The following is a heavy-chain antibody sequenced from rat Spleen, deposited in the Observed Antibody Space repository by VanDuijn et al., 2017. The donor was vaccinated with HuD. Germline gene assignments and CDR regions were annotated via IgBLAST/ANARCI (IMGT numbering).Heavy chain of an antibody. D-gene: IGHD1-1*01. CDR3: ARIYYMDFDY. CDR1: GYSITSGY. CDR2: ISYRGST. Sequence: EVQLQESGPGLVKPSQSLSLTCSVTGYSITSGYGWNWIRKFPGNKLEWMGYISYRGSTSYNPSLKSRISITRDTSKNLFFLQLNSVTTEDTATYYCARIYYMDFDYWGQGVMVTVSS. J-gene: IGHJ2*01. V-gene: IGHV3-1*01.